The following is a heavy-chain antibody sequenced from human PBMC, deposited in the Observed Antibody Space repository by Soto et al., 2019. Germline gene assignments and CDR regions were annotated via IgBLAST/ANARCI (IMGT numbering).Heavy chain of an antibody. CDR1: GGSFCGYY. D-gene: IGHD2-15*01. V-gene: IGHV4-34*01. Sequence: QVQLQQWGAGLLKPSETLSLTCAVYGGSFCGYYWSWIRQPPGKGLEWIGEINHSGSTNYNPSLKRRVTIAVDTSKNQFALTLSSVTAADTAVYSCARCSSGASPLAYWGQGTLVTVSS. CDR2: INHSGST. CDR3: ARCSSGASPLAY. J-gene: IGHJ4*02.